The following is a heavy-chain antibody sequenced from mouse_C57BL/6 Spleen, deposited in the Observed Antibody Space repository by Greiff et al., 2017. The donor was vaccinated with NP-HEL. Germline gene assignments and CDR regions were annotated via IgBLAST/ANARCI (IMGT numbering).Heavy chain of an antibody. Sequence: EVLLVESGGGLVQPGGSLSLSCAASGFTFTDYYMSWVRQPPGKALEWLGFIRNKANGYTTEYSASVKGRFTISRDNSQSILYLQLNALRAEDSATYCGARYRGDGYGDWYLDVWGTGTTVTVSS. D-gene: IGHD1-1*02. CDR3: ARYRGDGYGDWYLDV. V-gene: IGHV7-3*01. J-gene: IGHJ1*03. CDR2: IRNKANGYTT. CDR1: GFTFTDYY.